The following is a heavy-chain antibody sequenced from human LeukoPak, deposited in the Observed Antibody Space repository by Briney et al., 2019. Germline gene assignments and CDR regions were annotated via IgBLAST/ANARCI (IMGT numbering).Heavy chain of an antibody. CDR2: IGSNSSYT. Sequence: GGSLRLSCAASGFXFSDYYMNWIRQAPGKGLEWVSYIGSNSSYTNYADSVKGRFTISRDNAKNSLALQMNGLRAEDTAVYYCATLWDPVAGTTQPLLWGQGTLVTVSS. J-gene: IGHJ4*02. D-gene: IGHD6-19*01. CDR1: GFXFSDYY. CDR3: ATLWDPVAGTTQPLL. V-gene: IGHV3-11*06.